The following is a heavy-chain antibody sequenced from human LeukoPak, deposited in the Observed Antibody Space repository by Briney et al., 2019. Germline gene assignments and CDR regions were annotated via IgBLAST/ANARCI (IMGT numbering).Heavy chain of an antibody. CDR1: GFTFRDSA. V-gene: IGHV3-23*01. CDR2: ISFSGDNT. J-gene: IGHJ3*01. CDR3: ARDIELST. D-gene: IGHD3-16*02. Sequence: GGSLRLSCAASGFTFRDSAMTWVRQAPGKGLQWVSLISFSGDNTYYADSVKGRLTISRDNAKDTLYLQMNSLRAEDTAMYYCARDIELSTWGLGTTVTVSS.